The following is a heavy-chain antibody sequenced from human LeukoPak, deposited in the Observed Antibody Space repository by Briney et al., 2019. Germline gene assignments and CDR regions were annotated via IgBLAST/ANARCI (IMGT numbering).Heavy chain of an antibody. CDR3: AELGITMIGGV. D-gene: IGHD3-10*02. CDR1: GFPFDDYA. J-gene: IGHJ6*04. V-gene: IGHV3-9*01. Sequence: HAGGSLRLSCVVSGFPFDDYAMHWVRQAPGKGLEWVSGISWNSGSIGYADSVKGRFTISRDNAKNSLYLQMNSLRAEDTAVYYCAELGITMIGGVWGKGTTVTISS. CDR2: ISWNSGSI.